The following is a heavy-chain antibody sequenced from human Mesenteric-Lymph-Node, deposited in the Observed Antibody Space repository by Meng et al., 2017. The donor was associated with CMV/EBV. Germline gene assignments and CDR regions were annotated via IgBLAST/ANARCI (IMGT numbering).Heavy chain of an antibody. V-gene: IGHV3-30-3*01. J-gene: IGHJ4*02. CDR2: ISYDGSNK. D-gene: IGHD3-16*01. CDR3: ARDFGYYFDY. CDR1: GFTFDDYA. Sequence: GGSLRLSCAASGFTFDDYAMHWVRQAPGKGLEWVAFISYDGSNKYYADSVKGRFTVSRDSSKSTVYLQMNSLRAEDTAVYYCARDFGYYFDYWGQGTLVTVSS.